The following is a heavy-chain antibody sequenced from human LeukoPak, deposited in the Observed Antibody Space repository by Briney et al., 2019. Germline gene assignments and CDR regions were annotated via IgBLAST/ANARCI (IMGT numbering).Heavy chain of an antibody. V-gene: IGHV3-74*01. CDR2: INSDGSTT. CDR3: ARDRTMYSDGWSSHYGMDV. D-gene: IGHD5-18*01. J-gene: IGHJ6*02. Sequence: PGGSLRLSCTASGFTFKNYWMHWVRQVPGQGLVWVSHINSDGSTTTYADSVKGRFILSRDNAKNTLYLQMKSLRAEDTAVYYCARDRTMYSDGWSSHYGMDVWGQGTTVTVSS. CDR1: GFTFKNYW.